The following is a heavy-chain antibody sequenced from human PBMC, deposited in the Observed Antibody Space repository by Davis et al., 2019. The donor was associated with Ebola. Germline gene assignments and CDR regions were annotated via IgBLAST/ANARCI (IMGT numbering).Heavy chain of an antibody. J-gene: IGHJ6*02. CDR2: IIPILGIA. V-gene: IGHV1-69*04. CDR1: GGSFSSYA. CDR3: ARGGSMNSSSWYYYYYGMDV. Sequence: SVKVSCKASGGSFSSYAISWVRQATGQGLEWMGRIIPILGIANYAQKFQGRVTITADKSTSTAYMELSSLRSEDTAVYYCARGGSMNSSSWYYYYYGMDVWGQGTTVTVSS. D-gene: IGHD6-13*01.